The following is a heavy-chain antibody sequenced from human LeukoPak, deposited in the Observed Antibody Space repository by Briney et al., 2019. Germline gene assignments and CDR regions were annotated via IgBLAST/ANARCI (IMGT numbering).Heavy chain of an antibody. CDR1: GGSISSGGYY. V-gene: IGHV4-31*03. CDR2: IYYSGST. CDR3: ARAPSAGYDFWSGYFDY. J-gene: IGHJ4*02. D-gene: IGHD3-3*01. Sequence: SQTLSLTCTVSGGSISSGGYYWSWIRQHPGKGLEWIGYIYYSGSTNYNPSLKSRVTISVDTSKNQFSLKLSSVTAADTAVYYCARAPSAGYDFWSGYFDYWGQGTLVTVSS.